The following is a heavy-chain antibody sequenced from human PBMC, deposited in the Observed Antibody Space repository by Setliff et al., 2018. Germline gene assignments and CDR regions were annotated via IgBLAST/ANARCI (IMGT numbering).Heavy chain of an antibody. CDR2: IYHSGGT. J-gene: IGHJ4*02. V-gene: IGHV4-59*01. CDR1: GDSINNFY. Sequence: SETLSLTCTVSGDSINNFYWTWIRRPPGKGLEWIGYIYHSGGTSYNPSLKSRVTISVDTSKNQFSLNLSSVTAADTAVYYCARGQATSSRSSLVYWGQGILVTVSS. CDR3: ARGQATSSRSSLVY. D-gene: IGHD6-6*01.